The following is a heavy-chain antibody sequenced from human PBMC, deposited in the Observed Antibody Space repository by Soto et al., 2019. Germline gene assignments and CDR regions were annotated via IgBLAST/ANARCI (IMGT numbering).Heavy chain of an antibody. D-gene: IGHD3-10*01. J-gene: IGHJ3*02. CDR3: AGSGSYLDLGAFDI. CDR2: ISSSSSTI. Sequence: EVQLVESGGGLVQPGGSLRLSCAASGFTFSSYSMNWVRQAPGKGLEWVSYISSSSSTIYYADSVKGRFTISRDNAKNALYLQMNSLRDEDTAVYYCAGSGSYLDLGAFDIWGHGTMVTVSS. V-gene: IGHV3-48*02. CDR1: GFTFSSYS.